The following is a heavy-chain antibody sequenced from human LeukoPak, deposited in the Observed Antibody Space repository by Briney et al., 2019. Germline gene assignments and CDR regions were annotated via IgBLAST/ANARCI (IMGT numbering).Heavy chain of an antibody. Sequence: SVKVSCKASGCTFSSYAISWVRQAPGQGLEWMGGIIPIFGTANYAQKFQGRVTITADESTSTAYMELSSLRSEDTAVYYCARGYYGSGSYDYWGQGTLVTVSS. V-gene: IGHV1-69*01. CDR2: IIPIFGTA. CDR3: ARGYYGSGSYDY. CDR1: GCTFSSYA. D-gene: IGHD3-10*01. J-gene: IGHJ4*02.